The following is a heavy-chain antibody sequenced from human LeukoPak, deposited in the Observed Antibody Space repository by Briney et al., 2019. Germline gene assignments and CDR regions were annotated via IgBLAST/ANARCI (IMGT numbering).Heavy chain of an antibody. Sequence: SVKVSCKASGGTFSSYAISWVRQAPGQGLEWMGGIIPIFGTANYAQKFQGRVTITADESTSTAYMELSSLRSEDTAVYYCTRPLVGVVGYYYYGMDVWGQGTTVTVSS. D-gene: IGHD6-6*01. CDR3: TRPLVGVVGYYYYGMDV. V-gene: IGHV1-69*13. CDR2: IIPIFGTA. J-gene: IGHJ6*02. CDR1: GGTFSSYA.